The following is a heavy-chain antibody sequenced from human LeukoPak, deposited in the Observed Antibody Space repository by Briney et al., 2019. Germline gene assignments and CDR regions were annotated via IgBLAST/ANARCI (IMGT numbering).Heavy chain of an antibody. CDR3: ARRHVDTAMVDY. V-gene: IGHV5-51*01. D-gene: IGHD5-18*01. CDR2: IYPGDSDT. CDR1: GYSFISYW. J-gene: IGHJ4*02. Sequence: GESLKISCKGSGYSFISYWIGWVRQMPGKGLEWMGIIYPGDSDTRYSPSFQGQVTISADKSISTAYLQWRSPKASDTPMYYCARRHVDTAMVDYWGQGTLVTVSS.